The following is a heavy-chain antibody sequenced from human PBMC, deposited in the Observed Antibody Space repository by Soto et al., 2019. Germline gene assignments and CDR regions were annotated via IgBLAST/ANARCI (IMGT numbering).Heavy chain of an antibody. D-gene: IGHD2-15*01. V-gene: IGHV1-8*01. J-gene: IGHJ4*02. CDR3: ARGRIVVGVSDY. Sequence: QVQLVQSGAEVKKPGASVKVSCKASGYTFTSFDINWVRQATGQGLEWMGWVNPNTGNTGYAQKVQGRATMTSNIYISTAYMELSNLRSEDTAVYYCARGRIVVGVSDYWGQGTLVSVSS. CDR2: VNPNTGNT. CDR1: GYTFTSFD.